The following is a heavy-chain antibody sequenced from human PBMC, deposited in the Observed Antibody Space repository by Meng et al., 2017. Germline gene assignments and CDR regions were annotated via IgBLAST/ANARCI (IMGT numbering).Heavy chain of an antibody. J-gene: IGHJ3*02. CDR2: IYTSGST. CDR1: GGSISSGSYY. CDR3: AREPLYDSSGYPDAFDI. D-gene: IGHD3-22*01. V-gene: IGHV4-61*02. Sequence: SETLFLTCTVSGGSISSGSYYWSWIRQPAGKGLEWIGRIYTSGSTNYNPSLKNRVTISVDTSKNQFSLKLSSVIAADTAVYYCAREPLYDSSGYPDAFDIWGQGTMVTVSS.